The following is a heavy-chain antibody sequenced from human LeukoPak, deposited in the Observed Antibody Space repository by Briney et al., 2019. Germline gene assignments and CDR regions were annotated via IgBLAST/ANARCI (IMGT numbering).Heavy chain of an antibody. D-gene: IGHD5-12*01. Sequence: SETLSLTCAVYGGSFSGYYWSWIRQPPGKGLEWIGEINHSGSTNYNPSLKSRVTISVDTSKNQFSLKLSSVTVADTAVYYCARDNKWLRPFDYWGQGTLVTVSS. CDR1: GGSFSGYY. CDR3: ARDNKWLRPFDY. J-gene: IGHJ4*02. V-gene: IGHV4-34*01. CDR2: INHSGST.